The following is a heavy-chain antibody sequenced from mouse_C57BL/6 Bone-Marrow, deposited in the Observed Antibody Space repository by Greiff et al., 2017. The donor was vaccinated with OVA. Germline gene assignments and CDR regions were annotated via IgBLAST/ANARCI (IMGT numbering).Heavy chain of an antibody. Sequence: EVQLVESEGGLVQPGRSMKLSCTASGFTFSDYYMAWVRQVPEKGLEWVANINYDGSSTYYLDSLKSRFIISRDNAKNILYLQMSSLKSEDTATYYCARGSFYYGNYWGQGTTLTVSS. CDR3: ARGSFYYGNY. V-gene: IGHV5-16*01. CDR2: INYDGSST. J-gene: IGHJ2*01. CDR1: GFTFSDYY. D-gene: IGHD2-1*01.